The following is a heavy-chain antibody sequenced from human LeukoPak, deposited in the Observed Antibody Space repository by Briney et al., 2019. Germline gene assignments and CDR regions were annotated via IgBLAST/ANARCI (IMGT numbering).Heavy chain of an antibody. D-gene: IGHD2-8*01. Sequence: PEGSLRLSCAASAFTFSSYGMHWVRQAPGKGLEWVAYIQYDRTNEQYAHSVRGRFRISRDNSKNILYLQMNSLRTEDTAVYYCAKDRCSNGIGCYYYYMDVWGKGTTVTISS. CDR3: AKDRCSNGIGCYYYYMDV. J-gene: IGHJ6*03. CDR1: AFTFSSYG. CDR2: IQYDRTNE. V-gene: IGHV3-30*02.